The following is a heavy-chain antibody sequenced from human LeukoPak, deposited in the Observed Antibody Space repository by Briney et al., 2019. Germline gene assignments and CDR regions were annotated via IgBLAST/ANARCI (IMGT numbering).Heavy chain of an antibody. D-gene: IGHD1-7*01. CDR2: ISSSSSTI. V-gene: IGHV3-48*01. J-gene: IGHJ4*02. CDR1: GFTFSSYS. Sequence: TGGSLRLSCAASGFTFSSYSMNWVRQAPGKGLEWVSYISSSSSTIYYAGSVKGRFTISRDNAKNSLYLQMNSLRAEDTAVYYCARDIGITGTTLLDYWGQGTLVTVSS. CDR3: ARDIGITGTTLLDY.